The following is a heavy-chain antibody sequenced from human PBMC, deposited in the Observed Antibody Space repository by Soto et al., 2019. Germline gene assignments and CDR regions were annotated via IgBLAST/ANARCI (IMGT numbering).Heavy chain of an antibody. CDR1: GFIFGNYM. CDR3: APHVHCSGGSCHYDAFDI. D-gene: IGHD2-15*01. Sequence: EVQLLESGGGLVQPGESLRLSCAVSGFIFGNYMMTWVRQAPGKGLEWVSTIRDGGESTYYADSVKGRFTISRDNSKKTVYLLMDSLGVEDPAVYYCAPHVHCSGGSCHYDAFDIRGQGTIVTVSS. J-gene: IGHJ3*02. CDR2: IRDGGEST. V-gene: IGHV3-23*01.